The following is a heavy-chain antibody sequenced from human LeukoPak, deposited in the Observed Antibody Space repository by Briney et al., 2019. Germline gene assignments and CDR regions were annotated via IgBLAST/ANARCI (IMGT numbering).Heavy chain of an antibody. J-gene: IGHJ6*04. CDR2: ISYDGSNK. D-gene: IGHD6-13*01. CDR1: GFTFSSYA. CDR3: ARPTTGSSWSNPYYYYGMDV. Sequence: GRSLRLSCAASGFTFSSYAMHWVRQAPGKGLEWVVVISYDGSNKYYADSVKGRFTISRDNSKNTLYLQMNSLRAEDTAVYYCARPTTGSSWSNPYYYYGMDVWGKGTTVTVSS. V-gene: IGHV3-30*04.